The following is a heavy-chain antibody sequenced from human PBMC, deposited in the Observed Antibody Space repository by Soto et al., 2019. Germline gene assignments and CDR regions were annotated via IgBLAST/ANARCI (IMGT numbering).Heavy chain of an antibody. J-gene: IGHJ3*02. D-gene: IGHD4-17*01. CDR1: GYTFNTHA. CDR3: ARDRGDYSAFDI. CDR2: INGNT. Sequence: ASVKVSCKTSGYTFNTHAMHWVCQAPGQRLEWMGWINGNTRYSQKFQGRVTITRDTSASTVYMELSSLKSEDTALYYCARDRGDYSAFDIWGQGTMVTVSS. V-gene: IGHV1-3*01.